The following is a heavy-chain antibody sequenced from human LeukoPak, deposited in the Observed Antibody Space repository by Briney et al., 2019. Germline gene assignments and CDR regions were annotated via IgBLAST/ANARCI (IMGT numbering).Heavy chain of an antibody. D-gene: IGHD3-16*01. Sequence: TGGSLRLSCAASGFTFSSYAMSWVRQAPGKGLEWVSSIPRNGGSTYYADSVKGRFTISRDNSKNTLYVQMNSLRGDDTAVYYCAKAPRFGDHAAEYFYYYMDVWGKGTTVTVSS. CDR1: GFTFSSYA. J-gene: IGHJ6*03. V-gene: IGHV3-23*01. CDR2: IPRNGGST. CDR3: AKAPRFGDHAAEYFYYYMDV.